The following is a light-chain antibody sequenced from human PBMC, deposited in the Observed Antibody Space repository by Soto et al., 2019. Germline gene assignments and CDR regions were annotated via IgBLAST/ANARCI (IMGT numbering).Light chain of an antibody. CDR3: SSYTSSSTLV. CDR2: DVS. Sequence: QSALTQPASVSGSPGQSITISCTGTSSDVGGYNYVSWYQQHPGKAPKLMIYDVSNRPSGASNRFSGSKSGNTASLTISWLQAEDEADYYCSSYTSSSTLVFGTGTKVTVL. CDR1: SSDVGGYNY. V-gene: IGLV2-14*01. J-gene: IGLJ1*01.